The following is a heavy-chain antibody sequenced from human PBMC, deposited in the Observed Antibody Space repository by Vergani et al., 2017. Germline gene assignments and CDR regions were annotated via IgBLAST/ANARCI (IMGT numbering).Heavy chain of an antibody. D-gene: IGHD3-3*01. J-gene: IGHJ4*02. CDR2: ISGSGGST. Sequence: EVQLLESGGGLVQPGGSLRLSCAASGFTFSSYAMSWVRQAPGKGLEWVSAISGSGGSTNYADSVKGRFTISRDNSKNTLYLQMNRLRAEDTAVYYCAKDRVPYDLWARPYDYWGQGTLVTVSS. CDR1: GFTFSSYA. CDR3: AKDRVPYDLWARPYDY. V-gene: IGHV3-23*01.